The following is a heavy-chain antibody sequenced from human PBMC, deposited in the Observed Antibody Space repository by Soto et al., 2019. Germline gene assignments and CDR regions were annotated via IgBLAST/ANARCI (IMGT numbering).Heavy chain of an antibody. Sequence: ASVKVSCKPSGYTFTSYGITWVRQAPGQGLEWMGWISAYNGNTNYAQKFQGRVTMTTDTSTSTAYMELRSLGSDDTAVYYCASGWFGEFVYQFDYWGQGTLVTVSP. D-gene: IGHD3-10*01. V-gene: IGHV1-18*01. J-gene: IGHJ4*02. CDR3: ASGWFGEFVYQFDY. CDR2: ISAYNGNT. CDR1: GYTFTSYG.